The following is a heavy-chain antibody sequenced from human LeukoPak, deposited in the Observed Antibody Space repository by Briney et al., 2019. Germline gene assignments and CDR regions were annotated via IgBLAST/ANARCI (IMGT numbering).Heavy chain of an antibody. Sequence: ASVEVSCKASGYTFTNYYIHWVRQAPGQGLEWMGIINPSGGSPTYAQNLQGRVTMTRDTSTSTVYMELSSLRSEDTAVYYCARNYDGGWFDPWGQGTLVTVSP. V-gene: IGHV1-46*01. J-gene: IGHJ5*02. CDR3: ARNYDGGWFDP. CDR2: INPSGGSP. D-gene: IGHD3-3*01. CDR1: GYTFTNYY.